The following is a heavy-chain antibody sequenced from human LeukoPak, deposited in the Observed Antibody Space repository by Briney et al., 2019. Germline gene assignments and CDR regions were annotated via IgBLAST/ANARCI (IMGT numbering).Heavy chain of an antibody. D-gene: IGHD1-26*01. J-gene: IGHJ4*02. CDR1: GFTFSDYY. CDR2: ISSSGSTI. CDR3: GRSGIVTTAVPF. V-gene: IGHV3-11*04. Sequence: GGSLRLSCAASGFTFSDYYMSWIRQAPGKGLEWVSYISSSGSTIYYADSVKGRFTISRDNAKNSLYLQMNTLRAEDTAVYYCGRSGIVTTAVPFWGQGTLVTVSS.